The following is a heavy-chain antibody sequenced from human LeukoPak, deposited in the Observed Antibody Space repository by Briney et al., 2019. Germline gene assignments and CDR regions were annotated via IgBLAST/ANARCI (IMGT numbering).Heavy chain of an antibody. V-gene: IGHV1-46*01. J-gene: IGHJ4*02. CDR3: ARDASPSMVRGVMGDY. D-gene: IGHD3-10*01. CDR2: INPSSGST. Sequence: GASVKVSCKASGYTFTSYYMHWVRQAPGQGLEWMGIINPSSGSTSNAQKFQGRVTMTRDTSTSTVYMELSSLRSEDTAVYYCARDASPSMVRGVMGDYWGQGTLVTVSS. CDR1: GYTFTSYY.